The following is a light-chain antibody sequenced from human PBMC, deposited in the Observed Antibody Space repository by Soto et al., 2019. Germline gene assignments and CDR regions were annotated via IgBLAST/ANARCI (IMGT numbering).Light chain of an antibody. CDR2: DAS. J-gene: IGKJ1*01. CDR1: QSIRNW. Sequence: LVTAYPSTLAASASDRATITGRASQSIRNWLAWYQQKPGKVPKLLIYDASSLASGVPSRFSGSGSGTEFTLTISSLQPDDFASFYCQEYNSYTWTFGQGTKVDTK. V-gene: IGKV1-5*01. CDR3: QEYNSYTWT.